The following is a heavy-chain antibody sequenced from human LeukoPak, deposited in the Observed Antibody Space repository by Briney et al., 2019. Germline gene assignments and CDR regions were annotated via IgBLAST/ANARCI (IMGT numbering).Heavy chain of an antibody. Sequence: PSETLSLTCTVSGASIISGSYYWSWIRQPAGKGLEWIGRIYPSGSTNYNPSLKSRVTISVDTSKNQFSLKLNSVTAADTAVYYCARSTGSSGWRYFDYWGQGTLVSVFS. CDR1: GASIISGSYY. V-gene: IGHV4-61*02. D-gene: IGHD6-19*01. CDR3: ARSTGSSGWRYFDY. J-gene: IGHJ4*02. CDR2: IYPSGST.